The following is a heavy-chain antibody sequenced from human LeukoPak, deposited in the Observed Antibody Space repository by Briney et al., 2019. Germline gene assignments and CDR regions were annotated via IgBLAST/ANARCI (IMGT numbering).Heavy chain of an antibody. D-gene: IGHD3-10*01. V-gene: IGHV1-46*01. J-gene: IGHJ6*03. CDR3: ARDHEPMGAYYYYMDV. CDR1: GYTFTSYY. Sequence: ASVKVSCKASGYTFTSYYMHWVRQAPGQGLEWMGIINPSGGSTSYAQKFQGRVTMTRDMSTSTVYMELSRLRSDDTAVYYCARDHEPMGAYYYYMDVWGKGTTVTISS. CDR2: INPSGGST.